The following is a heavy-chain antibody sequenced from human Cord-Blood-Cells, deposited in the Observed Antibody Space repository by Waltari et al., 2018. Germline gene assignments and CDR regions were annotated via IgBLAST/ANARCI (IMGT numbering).Heavy chain of an antibody. J-gene: IGHJ4*02. Sequence: QVQPQESGPGLVKPSETLSLTCAVSGYSISSGYYWGWIRQPPGKGLEWIGSIYHSGSTYYNPSLKSRVTISVDTSKNQFSLKLSSVTAADTAVYYCARGQSYYGSGSYYYFDYWGQGTLVTVSS. V-gene: IGHV4-38-2*01. CDR1: GYSISSGYY. CDR2: IYHSGST. D-gene: IGHD3-10*01. CDR3: ARGQSYYGSGSYYYFDY.